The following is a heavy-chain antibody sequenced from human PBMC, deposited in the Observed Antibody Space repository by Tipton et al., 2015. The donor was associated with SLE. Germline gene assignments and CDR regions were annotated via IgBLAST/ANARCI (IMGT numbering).Heavy chain of an antibody. V-gene: IGHV4-59*08. D-gene: IGHD1-26*01. CDR1: GDTISDHH. CDR2: IYYTGST. J-gene: IGHJ4*02. Sequence: TLSLTCTVSGDTISDHHWSWIRPPPGKGLAWVGYIYYTGSTIYNPSLKSRVTLSSDTPKNQFSLRVRSVTAADTAVYYCARGGGSYYDYWGQGTLVTVSS. CDR3: ARGGGSYYDY.